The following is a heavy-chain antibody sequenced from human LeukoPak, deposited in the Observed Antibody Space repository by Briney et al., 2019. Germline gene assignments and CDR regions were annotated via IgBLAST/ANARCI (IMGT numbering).Heavy chain of an antibody. CDR2: ISAYNGNI. CDR3: ASMSGYYPSYYFDY. D-gene: IGHD3-3*01. V-gene: IGHV1-18*01. CDR1: GYTFIIYG. J-gene: IGHJ4*02. Sequence: GASVTVSCKASGYTFIIYGITWVRQAPGQGLEWLGWISAYNGNIDYAQKLQGRVTLTTDTSTSTAYMEVRSLRSDDTAVYYCASMSGYYPSYYFDYWGQGTLVTVSS.